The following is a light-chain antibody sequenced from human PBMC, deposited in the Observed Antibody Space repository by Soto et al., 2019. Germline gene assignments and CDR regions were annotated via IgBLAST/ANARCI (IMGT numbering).Light chain of an antibody. CDR3: QHYNNWPPWT. J-gene: IGKJ1*01. CDR2: GAS. Sequence: EIVMTQSPATLPVSPGERATLACRASQSIGSNLAWYQQKPGQAPRLLIYGASTRATGVPARFSGSGSGTEFTLTISSLQSEDVAVYYCQHYNNWPPWTFGQGTKVEVK. CDR1: QSIGSN. V-gene: IGKV3-15*01.